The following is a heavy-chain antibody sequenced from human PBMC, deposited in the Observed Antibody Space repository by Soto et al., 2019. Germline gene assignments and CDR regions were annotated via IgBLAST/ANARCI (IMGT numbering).Heavy chain of an antibody. D-gene: IGHD3-3*01. J-gene: IGHJ4*02. Sequence: WGSLRLSCAASGFSFVSYALIWVRHAPFKGLEWVSTISGSDGKTFYADSVKGRFSISRDTSQNTLYLQMNSLRADDTAIYYCARWSYLDYWGQGTRVTVSS. V-gene: IGHV3-23*01. CDR2: ISGSDGKT. CDR1: GFSFVSYA. CDR3: ARWSYLDY.